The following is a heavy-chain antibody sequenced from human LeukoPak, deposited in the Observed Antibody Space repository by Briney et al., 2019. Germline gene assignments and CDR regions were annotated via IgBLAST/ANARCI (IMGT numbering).Heavy chain of an antibody. V-gene: IGHV3-21*01. CDR3: ARRDEYSSSVDWFDP. Sequence: GGSLRLSCAASGFIFSSYSMNWVRQAPGKGLEWVSSISSSSSYIYYADSVKGRFTIPRDNAKNSLYLQMNSLRAEDTAVYYCARRDEYSSSVDWFDPWGQGTLVTVSS. J-gene: IGHJ5*02. CDR2: ISSSSSYI. CDR1: GFIFSSYS. D-gene: IGHD6-6*01.